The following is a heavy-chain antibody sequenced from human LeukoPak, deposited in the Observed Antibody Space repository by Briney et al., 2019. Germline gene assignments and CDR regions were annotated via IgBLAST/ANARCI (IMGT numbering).Heavy chain of an antibody. CDR2: IKQDGSEK. Sequence: QPGGSLRLSCEASGFTFSNYRMNWVRQAPGKGLEWVANIKQDGSEKNYVDSVKGRFTISRDNAKNSLYLQMNSLRAEDTAVYYCARGWANLDVWGQGTTVPVSS. CDR1: GFTFSNYR. D-gene: IGHD5-24*01. J-gene: IGHJ6*02. V-gene: IGHV3-7*01. CDR3: ARGWANLDV.